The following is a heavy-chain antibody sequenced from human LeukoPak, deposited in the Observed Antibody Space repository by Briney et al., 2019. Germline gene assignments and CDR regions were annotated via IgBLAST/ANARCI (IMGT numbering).Heavy chain of an antibody. Sequence: QTLSLTCALSGDSVSSNSAAWNWIKQSPSRGLEWLGRTYYRSKWYNDYAVSVKSRITINPDTSKNQFSLQLNSVTPEDTAVYYCARDPSSGAFYYDSSGYRGWFDPWGQGTLVTVSS. V-gene: IGHV6-1*01. CDR2: TYYRSKWYN. CDR3: ARDPSSGAFYYDSSGYRGWFDP. CDR1: GDSVSSNSAA. J-gene: IGHJ5*02. D-gene: IGHD3-22*01.